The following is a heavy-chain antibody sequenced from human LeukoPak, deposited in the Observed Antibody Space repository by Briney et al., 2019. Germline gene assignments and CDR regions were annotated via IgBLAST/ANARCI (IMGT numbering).Heavy chain of an antibody. CDR3: VTGEYYFDSSGYYVDY. CDR1: GFNFSDHY. D-gene: IGHD3-22*01. Sequence: PGGSLRLSWSASGFNFSDHYMDWVRQAPGKGLEWVGRTKNKANAYTIEYAASVKGRFTISRDDSKNSVSLQMNSLKTEDSAVYYCVTGEYYFDSSGYYVDYWGQGTLVTVSS. CDR2: TKNKANAYTI. V-gene: IGHV3-72*01. J-gene: IGHJ4*02.